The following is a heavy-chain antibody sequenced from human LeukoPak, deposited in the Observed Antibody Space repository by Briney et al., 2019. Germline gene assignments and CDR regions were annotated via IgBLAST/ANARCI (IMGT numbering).Heavy chain of an antibody. Sequence: GGSLRLSCATSGFTFSSYGFHWVRQAPVKGLEWVAVIWYDGSKKYYADSVKGRFTIFRDDSKNTVYLQMNSLRAEDTAVYYCARDPRYCSGGTCPPGWFDPWGQGTLVTVST. CDR1: GFTFSSYG. CDR3: ARDPRYCSGGTCPPGWFDP. D-gene: IGHD2-15*01. J-gene: IGHJ5*02. V-gene: IGHV3-33*01. CDR2: IWYDGSKK.